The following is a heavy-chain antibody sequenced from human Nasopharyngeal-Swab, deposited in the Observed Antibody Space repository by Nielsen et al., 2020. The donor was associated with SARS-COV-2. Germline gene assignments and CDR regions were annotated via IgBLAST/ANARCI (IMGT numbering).Heavy chain of an antibody. Sequence: VRQAPGKRLEWVSYISSSGSTRYYADSVKGRFTISRDNAKNSLYLQMNSLRAEDTAMYYCTRDLNWNDGYWGQGTLVTVSS. V-gene: IGHV3-48*03. CDR3: TRDLNWNDGY. D-gene: IGHD1-1*01. CDR2: ISSSGSTR. J-gene: IGHJ4*02.